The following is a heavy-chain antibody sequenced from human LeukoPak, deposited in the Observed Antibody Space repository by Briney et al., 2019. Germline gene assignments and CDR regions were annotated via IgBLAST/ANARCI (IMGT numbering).Heavy chain of an antibody. J-gene: IGHJ4*02. Sequence: PGGTLRLSCAASGFTFSSYGMSWVRQAPGKGLEWVSAISGSGGSTYYADSVKGRFTISRDNSKNTLYLQMNSLRAEDTAVYYCAKGLIVGAPGYYFDYWGQGTLVTVSS. D-gene: IGHD1-26*01. V-gene: IGHV3-23*01. CDR1: GFTFSSYG. CDR2: ISGSGGST. CDR3: AKGLIVGAPGYYFDY.